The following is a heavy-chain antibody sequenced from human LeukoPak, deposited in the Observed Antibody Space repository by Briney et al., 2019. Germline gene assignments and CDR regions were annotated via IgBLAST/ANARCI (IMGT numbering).Heavy chain of an antibody. J-gene: IGHJ4*02. CDR1: AYSISSGYY. CDR2: IYHSGST. Sequence: SETLSLTCTVSAYSISSGYYWGWIRQPPGKGLEWIGSIYHSGSTYYNPSLKSRVTISIDTSKNQFSLKLSSVTAADTAVYYCARDTNYYDSSTFDYWGQGTLVTVSS. CDR3: ARDTNYYDSSTFDY. V-gene: IGHV4-38-2*02. D-gene: IGHD3-22*01.